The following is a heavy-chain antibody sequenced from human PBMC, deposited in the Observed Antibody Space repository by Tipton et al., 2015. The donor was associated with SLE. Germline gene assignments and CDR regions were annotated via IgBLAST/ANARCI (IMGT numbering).Heavy chain of an antibody. Sequence: TLSLTCTVSSGSITSLYDYWGWVRQPPGKGLEWLGSVFYGGRYYYNASLRSRVTISVDTVKTQVSLKLTSVTAADTAMYYCARDGVRKGWWFFDLWGRGTLVTVSS. CDR1: SGSITSLYDY. J-gene: IGHJ2*01. CDR3: ARDGVRKGWWFFDL. CDR2: VFYGGRY. V-gene: IGHV4-39*07. D-gene: IGHD3-16*01.